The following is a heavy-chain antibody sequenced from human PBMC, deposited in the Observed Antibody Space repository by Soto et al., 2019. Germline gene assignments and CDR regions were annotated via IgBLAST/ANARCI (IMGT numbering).Heavy chain of an antibody. Sequence: QVQLVESGGGVVQPGRSLRLSCAASGFTFSSNGMHWVRQAPGKGLEWVAVIWHDGTNKYYVDAVKGRFTISREDSKNTLYLQMNSLRAEDTAVYYCARDGDSSGPDLDYWGQGTLVTVS. CDR2: IWHDGTNK. D-gene: IGHD3-22*01. CDR3: ARDGDSSGPDLDY. CDR1: GFTFSSNG. J-gene: IGHJ4*02. V-gene: IGHV3-33*01.